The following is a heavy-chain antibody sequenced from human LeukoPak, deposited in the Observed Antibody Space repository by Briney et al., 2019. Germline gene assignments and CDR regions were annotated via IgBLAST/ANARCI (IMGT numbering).Heavy chain of an antibody. V-gene: IGHV3-23*01. Sequence: GGSLRLSCAASGFTFSNYAMSWVRQAPGKGLEWVSGISGSGDGTYYGDSVKGRFTISRGNSKNTLYLQMSSLRAEDTAVYYCAKEKQRNFDYWGQGTLVTVSS. CDR1: GFTFSNYA. J-gene: IGHJ4*02. CDR3: AKEKQRNFDY. CDR2: ISGSGDGT.